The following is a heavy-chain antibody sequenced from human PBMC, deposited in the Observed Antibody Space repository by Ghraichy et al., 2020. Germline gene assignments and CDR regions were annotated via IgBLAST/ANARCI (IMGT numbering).Heavy chain of an antibody. CDR2: INSDESTT. V-gene: IGHV3-74*01. D-gene: IGHD3-16*01. J-gene: IGHJ4*02. CDR1: GFTFSSYW. CDR3: ARGVSVAHTTPLGY. Sequence: GESLNISCAASGFTFSSYWMHWVRQAPGKGLVWVSRINSDESTTSYADSVKGRFTISRDNAKNTLYLQMNSLRAEDTAVYYCARGVSVAHTTPLGYWGQGTLVTVSS.